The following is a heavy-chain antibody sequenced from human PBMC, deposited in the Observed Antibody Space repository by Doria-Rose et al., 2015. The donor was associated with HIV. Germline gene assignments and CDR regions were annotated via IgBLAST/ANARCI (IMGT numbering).Heavy chain of an antibody. Sequence: QITLKESGPVLVKPTETLTLTCTASGVSLSSPGMGVSWIRQPPGKALEWLANIFSDDERSYKTSLKSRLTISRGTSKSQVVLTVTDMDPVDTATYYCARIKSSRWYHKYYFDFWGQGTLVIVSA. CDR1: GVSLSSPGMG. CDR3: ARIKSSRWYHKYYFDF. J-gene: IGHJ4*02. V-gene: IGHV2-26*01. D-gene: IGHD6-13*01. CDR2: IFSDDER.